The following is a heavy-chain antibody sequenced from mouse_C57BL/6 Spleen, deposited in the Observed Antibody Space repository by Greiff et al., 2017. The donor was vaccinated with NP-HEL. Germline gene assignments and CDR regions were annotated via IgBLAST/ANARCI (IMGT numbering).Heavy chain of an antibody. CDR3: LLYYGSSSAWFAY. Sequence: QVQLQQPGAELVKPGASVKLSCKASGYTFTSYWMHWVKQRPGQGLEWIGMIHPNSGSTNYNEKFKSKATLTVDKSSSTAYMQLSSLTSEDSAVYYCLLYYGSSSAWFAYWGQGTLVTVSA. D-gene: IGHD1-1*01. V-gene: IGHV1-64*01. CDR1: GYTFTSYW. J-gene: IGHJ3*01. CDR2: IHPNSGST.